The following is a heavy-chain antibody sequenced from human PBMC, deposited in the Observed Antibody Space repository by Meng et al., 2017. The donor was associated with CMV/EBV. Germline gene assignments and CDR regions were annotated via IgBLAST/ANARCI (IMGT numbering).Heavy chain of an antibody. D-gene: IGHD3-22*01. CDR3: ASLPGDDSSGFGYFDL. V-gene: IGHV1-69*10. CDR1: GGTFSSYA. CDR2: IIPILGIA. Sequence: GGSLRLSCKASGGTFSSYAISWVRQAPGQGLEWMGGIIPILGIANYAQKFQGRVTITADKSTSTAYMELSSLRSEDTAVYYCASLPGDDSSGFGYFDLWGRGTLVTVSS. J-gene: IGHJ2*01.